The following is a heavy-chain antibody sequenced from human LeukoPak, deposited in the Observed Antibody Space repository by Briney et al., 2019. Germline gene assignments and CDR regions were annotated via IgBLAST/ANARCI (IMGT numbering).Heavy chain of an antibody. CDR1: GFTFSNYN. D-gene: IGHD4-11*01. CDR3: AKDPPRAAWFSADYTNYGD. J-gene: IGHJ4*02. V-gene: IGHV3-48*01. CDR2: ISSSSSTI. Sequence: GGSLRLSCAASGFTFSNYNMNWVRQAPGKGLEWVSDISSSSSTIYYADSVRGRFAISRDNSKNTLYLQMNSLRVEDTAVYYCAKDPPRAAWFSADYTNYGDWGQGTLVTVSS.